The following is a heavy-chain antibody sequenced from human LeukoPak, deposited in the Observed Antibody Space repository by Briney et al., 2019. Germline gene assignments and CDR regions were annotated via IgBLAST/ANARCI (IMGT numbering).Heavy chain of an antibody. Sequence: GGSLRLSCAPSGFTFSSYAMSWVRQAPGRGLEWVSAISGSGGSTYYADSVKGRFTISRDNSKNTLYLQMNSLRAEDTAVYYCAKAVGSSSGRYFDYWGQGTLVTVSS. CDR3: AKAVGSSSGRYFDY. V-gene: IGHV3-23*01. J-gene: IGHJ4*02. CDR2: ISGSGGST. D-gene: IGHD6-19*01. CDR1: GFTFSSYA.